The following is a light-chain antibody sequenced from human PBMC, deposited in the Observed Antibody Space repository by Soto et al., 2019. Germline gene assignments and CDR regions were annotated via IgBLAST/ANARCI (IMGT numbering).Light chain of an antibody. CDR3: QQYNTYSQT. J-gene: IGKJ1*01. CDR2: DAS. CDR1: QTISNW. Sequence: DIQMTQSPSTLSASVGDRVTITCRASQTISNWLAWYQQKPGKAPNLLIYDASSLEDGVPSRFSGSGSGTEFTLTISSLQPDDFATYYCQQYNTYSQTFGQETKVEIK. V-gene: IGKV1-5*01.